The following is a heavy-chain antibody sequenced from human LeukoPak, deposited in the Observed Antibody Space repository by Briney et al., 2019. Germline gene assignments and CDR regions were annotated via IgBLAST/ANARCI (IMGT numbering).Heavy chain of an antibody. Sequence: PSETLSLTCTVSGGSISTYNWSWIRQPPGKGLEWIGYIYYSGSTNYNPSLKSRVTMSVDTSKNQFSLKLTSVTAADTAVYYCARDYSNYIMDYWGQGTLVTVSS. CDR2: IYYSGST. CDR1: GGSISTYN. D-gene: IGHD4-11*01. CDR3: ARDYSNYIMDY. J-gene: IGHJ4*02. V-gene: IGHV4-59*01.